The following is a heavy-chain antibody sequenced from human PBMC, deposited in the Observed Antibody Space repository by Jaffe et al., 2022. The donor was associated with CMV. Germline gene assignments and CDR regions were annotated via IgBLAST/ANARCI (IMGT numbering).Heavy chain of an antibody. V-gene: IGHV4-59*01. J-gene: IGHJ6*03. CDR2: IYYSGST. Sequence: QVQLQESGPGLVKPSETLSLTCTVSGGSISSYYWSWIRQPPGKGLEWIGYIYYSGSTNYNPSLKSRVTISVDTSKNQFSLKLSSVTAADTAVYYCARVTDTYYDFWSGYSSYYYYYYMDVWGKGTTVTVSS. CDR1: GGSISSYY. CDR3: ARVTDTYYDFWSGYSSYYYYYYMDV. D-gene: IGHD3-3*01.